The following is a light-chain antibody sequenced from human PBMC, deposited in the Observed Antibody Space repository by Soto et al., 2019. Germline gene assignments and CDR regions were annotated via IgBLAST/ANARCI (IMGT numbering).Light chain of an antibody. CDR3: LQYHNLWA. CDR2: RAS. Sequence: EIVLTQSPGTLSLSPGERATLSCRASQSVSSRFLAWYQHRPGQAPRLLIYRASTRATGVPARFSGSGSGTEFTLTISSLQSEDFTVYSCLQYHNLWAFGQGTKVDIK. V-gene: IGKV3-15*01. J-gene: IGKJ1*01. CDR1: QSVSSRF.